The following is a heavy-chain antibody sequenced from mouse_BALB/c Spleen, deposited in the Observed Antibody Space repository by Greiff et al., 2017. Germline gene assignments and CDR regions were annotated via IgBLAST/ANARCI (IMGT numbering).Heavy chain of an antibody. Sequence: EVQLQQSGPELGKPGASVKISCKASGYSFTGYNMYWVKQSHRKSLEWIGYIDPYNGGTSYNQKSKGKATLTVDKSSSTAYMHLNSLTSEDSAIYYCARHGSSYLDYWGQGTTLTVSS. CDR2: IDPYNGGT. J-gene: IGHJ2*01. V-gene: IGHV1S135*01. D-gene: IGHD1-1*01. CDR1: GYSFTGYN. CDR3: ARHGSSYLDY.